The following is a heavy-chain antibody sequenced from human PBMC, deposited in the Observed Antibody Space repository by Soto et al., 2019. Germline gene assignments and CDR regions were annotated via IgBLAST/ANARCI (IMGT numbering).Heavy chain of an antibody. J-gene: IGHJ4*02. CDR2: IFSNDEK. D-gene: IGHD3-16*01. CDR1: GFSLSNARMG. CDR3: AGIPLPYWGYCFDY. V-gene: IGHV2-26*01. Sequence: QVTLKESGPVLVKPTETLTLTCTVSGFSLSNARMGVSWIRQPPGKALEWLAHIFSNDEKSYSTSRKSRLTISKDTANCQVVLTITNMHPVDTATYCCAGIPLPYWGYCFDYWGQGTLVTFSS.